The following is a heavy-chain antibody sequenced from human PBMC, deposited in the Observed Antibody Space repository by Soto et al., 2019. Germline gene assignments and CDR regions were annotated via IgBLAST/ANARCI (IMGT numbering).Heavy chain of an antibody. Sequence: SETLSLTCTVSGGSISSGGYYWSWIRQHPGKGLEWIGYIYYSGSTYYNPSLKSRVTISVDTSKNQFSLKLSSVTAADTAVYYCARDHPRNYYYYGMDVWGQGTTVTVSS. CDR3: ARDHPRNYYYYGMDV. V-gene: IGHV4-31*03. CDR1: GGSISSGGYY. J-gene: IGHJ6*02. CDR2: IYYSGST.